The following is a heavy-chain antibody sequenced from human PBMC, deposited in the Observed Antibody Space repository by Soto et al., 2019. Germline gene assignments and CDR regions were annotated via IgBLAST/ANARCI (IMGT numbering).Heavy chain of an antibody. CDR1: GYTFTSYG. V-gene: IGHV1-18*01. J-gene: IGHJ4*02. D-gene: IGHD2-2*01. CDR2: ISAYNGNT. CDR3: ARDPALNVQTAQKVEY. Sequence: QVQLVQSGAEVKKPGASVQVSCKVSGYTFTSYGISWVRQAPGQGLEWMGWISAYNGNTNYEQRLQGRVTLTTDTSTSTAYMELRSLRADDTPVYFCARDPALNVQTAQKVEYWGQGALVTVSS.